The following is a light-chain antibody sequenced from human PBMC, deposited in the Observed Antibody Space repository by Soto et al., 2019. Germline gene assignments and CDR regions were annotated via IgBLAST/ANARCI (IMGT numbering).Light chain of an antibody. CDR2: KAS. V-gene: IGKV2-40*01. CDR1: ESLLDRGDGNTY. Sequence: DIVMTQTPLSLPVTPGEPASISCRSSESLLDRGDGNTYVDWYLQKPGQSPQLLIYKASSLESGVPSRFSGSGSGTEFTLTISSLQPDDFATYYCQQYNSYSRTFGQGTKVDIK. J-gene: IGKJ1*01. CDR3: QQYNSYSRT.